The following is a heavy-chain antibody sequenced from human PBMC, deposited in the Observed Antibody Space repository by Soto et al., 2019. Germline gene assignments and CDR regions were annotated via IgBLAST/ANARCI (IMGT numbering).Heavy chain of an antibody. V-gene: IGHV2-70*04. CDR2: IDWDDDK. J-gene: IGHJ4*02. CDR1: GFSLSTSGMR. D-gene: IGHD1-26*01. Sequence: SGPTLVNPTQTLTLTCTFSGFSLSTSGMRVSWIRQPPGKALEWLARIDWDDDKFYRTSLKTRLTISKDTSKNQVVLTMTNMDPADTARYYCARQRRQLRGRYFDYWGQGAPVTVSS. CDR3: ARQRRQLRGRYFDY.